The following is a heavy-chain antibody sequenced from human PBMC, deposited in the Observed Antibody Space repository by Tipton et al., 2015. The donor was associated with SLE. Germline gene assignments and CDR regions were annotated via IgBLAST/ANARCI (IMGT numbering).Heavy chain of an antibody. D-gene: IGHD1-26*01. V-gene: IGHV4-39*07. J-gene: IGHJ5*02. CDR1: GGSISSSSYY. Sequence: TLSLTCTVSGGSISSSSYYWGWIRQPPGKGLEWIGNIYYSGTTYYNPSLKSRVTISLNTSKNQLSLKLSSVTAADTAVYYCARDRIVGSTYNWFDPWGQGTLVTVSS. CDR2: IYYSGTT. CDR3: ARDRIVGSTYNWFDP.